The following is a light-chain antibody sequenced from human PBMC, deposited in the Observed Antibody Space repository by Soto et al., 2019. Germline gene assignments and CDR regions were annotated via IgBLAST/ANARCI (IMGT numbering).Light chain of an antibody. CDR2: GAS. CDR1: QSVNSSY. V-gene: IGKV3D-15*01. Sequence: EIVLTQSPGTLSLSPGERATLSCRASQSVNSSYLAWYQQKPGQAPRLLIYGASIRATGIPARFSGSGSGTDFTLTISSLQSEDFAVYYCQQYNNWPLTFGGGTKVDIK. J-gene: IGKJ4*01. CDR3: QQYNNWPLT.